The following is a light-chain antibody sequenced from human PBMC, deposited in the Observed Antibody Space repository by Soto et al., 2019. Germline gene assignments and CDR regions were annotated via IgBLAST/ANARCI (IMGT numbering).Light chain of an antibody. CDR3: QQYESYSPWT. CDR2: DAS. J-gene: IGKJ1*01. V-gene: IGKV1-5*01. CDR1: QSISSW. Sequence: DIHVTQSPSALSASVGDRATFTCRASQSISSWLAWYQQKPGKAPKLLIYDASTLQSGVPSRYSGSGSGTEFTLTISNLQPDDFATYHCQQYESYSPWTFGQGTKVDIK.